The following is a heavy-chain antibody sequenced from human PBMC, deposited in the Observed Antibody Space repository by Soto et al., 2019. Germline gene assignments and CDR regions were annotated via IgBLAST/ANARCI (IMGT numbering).Heavy chain of an antibody. CDR1: GGSISSGDYY. CDR3: ASTDYGDYELDY. Sequence: PSETLSLTCTVSGGSISSGDYYWSWIRQPPGKGLEWIGYIYYSGSTYYNPSLKSRVTISVDTSKNQFSLKLSSVTAADTAVYYCASTDYGDYELDYWGQGTLVTVSS. V-gene: IGHV4-30-4*01. J-gene: IGHJ4*02. CDR2: IYYSGST. D-gene: IGHD4-17*01.